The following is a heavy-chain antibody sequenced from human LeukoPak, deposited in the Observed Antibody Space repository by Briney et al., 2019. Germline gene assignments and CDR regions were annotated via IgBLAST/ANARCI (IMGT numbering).Heavy chain of an antibody. CDR1: GGTISSGGYY. CDR2: IYYSGST. Sequence: SETLSLTCTVSGGTISSGGYYWSWIRQHPGKGLEGIGYIYYSGSTYYNPSLKRRVTISVDTSKNQFSLKLSSVTAADTAVYYCAREVRRSLTGYYYGFDPWGQGTLVTVSS. D-gene: IGHD3-9*01. CDR3: AREVRRSLTGYYYGFDP. J-gene: IGHJ5*02. V-gene: IGHV4-31*03.